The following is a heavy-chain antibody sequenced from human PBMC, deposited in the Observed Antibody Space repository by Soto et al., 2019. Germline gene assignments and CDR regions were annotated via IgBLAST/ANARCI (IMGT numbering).Heavy chain of an antibody. V-gene: IGHV1-18*01. CDR3: ARDQVTYYYDSSGYGFDY. J-gene: IGHJ4*02. CDR2: ISAYNGNT. D-gene: IGHD3-22*01. CDR1: GYTFTSYG. Sequence: GASVKVSCKASGYTFTSYGIIWVRQAPGQGLEWMGWISAYNGNTNYAQKLQGRVTMTTDTSTSTAYMELRSLRSDDTAVYYCARDQVTYYYDSSGYGFDYWGQGTLVTVSS.